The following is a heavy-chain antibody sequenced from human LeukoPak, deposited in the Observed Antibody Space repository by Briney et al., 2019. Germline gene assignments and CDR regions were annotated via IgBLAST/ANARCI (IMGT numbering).Heavy chain of an antibody. CDR3: ARDLGVQYYVQGGWFDP. CDR1: GGSFSGYY. Sequence: SETLSLTCAVYGGSFSGYYWSWIRQPPGKGLEWIGEINHSGSTNYNPSLKSRVTMSVDTSKNQFSLKLSSVTAADTAVHYCARDLGVQYYVQGGWFDPWGQGTLVTVSS. CDR2: INHSGST. V-gene: IGHV4-34*01. D-gene: IGHD1-26*01. J-gene: IGHJ5*02.